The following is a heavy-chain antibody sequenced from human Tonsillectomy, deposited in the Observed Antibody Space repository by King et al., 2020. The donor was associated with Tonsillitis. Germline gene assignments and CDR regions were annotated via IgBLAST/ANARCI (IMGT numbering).Heavy chain of an antibody. Sequence: VQLVESGGGLVQPGRSLRLSCAASGFTFEDYVMHWVRQAPGKGLEWVSGISWNSGSIGYGDSVKGRFTISRDNSKNMLYLQMNSLRAEDTAVYYCAKGSPYGMGQYFDYWGQGTLVTVSS. V-gene: IGHV3-9*01. CDR2: ISWNSGSI. J-gene: IGHJ4*02. D-gene: IGHD4-17*01. CDR3: AKGSPYGMGQYFDY. CDR1: GFTFEDYV.